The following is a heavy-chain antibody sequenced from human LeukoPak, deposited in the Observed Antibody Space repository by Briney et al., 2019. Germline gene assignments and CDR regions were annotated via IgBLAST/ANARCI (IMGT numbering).Heavy chain of an antibody. J-gene: IGHJ6*02. V-gene: IGHV4-59*01. CDR1: GGSISSYY. D-gene: IGHD6-6*01. Sequence: SETLSLTCTVSGGSISSYYWSWIRQPPGKGPEWIGYIYYSGSTNYNPSLKSRVTISVDTSKNQFSLKLSSVTAADTAVYYCARALYSSSSGSYYYGMDVWGQGTTVTVSS. CDR2: IYYSGST. CDR3: ARALYSSSSGSYYYGMDV.